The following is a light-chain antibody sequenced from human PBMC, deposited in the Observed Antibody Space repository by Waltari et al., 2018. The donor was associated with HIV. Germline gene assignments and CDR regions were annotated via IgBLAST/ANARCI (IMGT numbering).Light chain of an antibody. J-gene: IGKJ2*02. Sequence: EIVMTQSPATLSVSPGEIATLSCGASQNINTNLAWYQQKPGQAPRLLIYHASTRATGIPARFSGGGSVTEFTLTISSLQSEDFAVYYCQQYNNWPGTFGQGTKLEIK. CDR1: QNINTN. CDR2: HAS. CDR3: QQYNNWPGT. V-gene: IGKV3-15*01.